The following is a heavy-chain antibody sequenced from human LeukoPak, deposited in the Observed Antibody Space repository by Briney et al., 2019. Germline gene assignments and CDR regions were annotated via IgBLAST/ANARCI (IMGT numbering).Heavy chain of an antibody. D-gene: IGHD4-17*01. CDR1: GFTFSSYW. Sequence: GGSLRLSCAASGFTFSSYWMHWVRQAPGKGLEWVALIWYGGNNKYYADSVKGRFTISRDNSKNTLYLLMNSLRPEDTALYYCAKDRHGDYSFDYWGQGTLVTVSS. V-gene: IGHV3-30*02. CDR2: IWYGGNNK. CDR3: AKDRHGDYSFDY. J-gene: IGHJ4*02.